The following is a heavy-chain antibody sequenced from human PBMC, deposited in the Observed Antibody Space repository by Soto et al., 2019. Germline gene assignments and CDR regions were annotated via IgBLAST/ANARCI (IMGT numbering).Heavy chain of an antibody. CDR2: INAGNGNT. CDR3: ARAVAVPADFDY. Sequence: QVQLVQSGAEEKKPGASVKVSCKASGYTFTSYAMHWVRQAPGQRLEWMGWINAGNGNTKYSQKFQGRVTITRDTSASTADMELSSLRSADTAVYYWARAVAVPADFDYWGQGTLVTVSS. J-gene: IGHJ4*02. V-gene: IGHV1-3*05. CDR1: GYTFTSYA. D-gene: IGHD6-19*01.